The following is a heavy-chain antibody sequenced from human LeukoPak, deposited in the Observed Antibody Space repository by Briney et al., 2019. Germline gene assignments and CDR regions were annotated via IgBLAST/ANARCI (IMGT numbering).Heavy chain of an antibody. V-gene: IGHV3-30*18. CDR1: GGSISSSS. CDR2: ISYDGSNK. J-gene: IGHJ4*02. Sequence: LSLTCTVSGGSISSSSYYWGWIRQPPGKGLEWVAVISYDGSNKYYADSVKGRFTISRDNSKNTLYLQMNSLRAEDTAVYYCAKDLDYYGSGSCLKNWGQGTLVTVSS. CDR3: AKDLDYYGSGSCLKN. D-gene: IGHD3-10*01.